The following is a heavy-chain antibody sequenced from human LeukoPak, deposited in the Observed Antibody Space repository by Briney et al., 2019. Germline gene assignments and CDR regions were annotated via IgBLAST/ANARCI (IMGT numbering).Heavy chain of an antibody. Sequence: PSETLSLTCAVYGGSFSGYYWSWIRQPPGKGLEWIGEINHSGSTNYNPSLKSRVTISVDTSKNQFSLKLSSVTAADTAVYYCARGQLWLRLYYAYWGQETLVTVSS. D-gene: IGHD5-18*01. V-gene: IGHV4-34*01. CDR3: ARGQLWLRLYYAY. CDR1: GGSFSGYY. CDR2: INHSGST. J-gene: IGHJ4*02.